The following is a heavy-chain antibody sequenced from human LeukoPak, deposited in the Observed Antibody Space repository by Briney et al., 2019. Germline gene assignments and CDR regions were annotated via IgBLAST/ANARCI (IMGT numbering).Heavy chain of an antibody. Sequence: GASVKVSCKASGGTFSSYAISWARQAPGQGLEWMGGIIPIFGTANYAQKFQGRVTITADESTSTAYMELSSLRSEDTAVYYCARAPSGSYPFDYWGQGTLVTVSS. CDR1: GGTFSSYA. V-gene: IGHV1-69*13. CDR3: ARAPSGSYPFDY. D-gene: IGHD1-26*01. J-gene: IGHJ4*02. CDR2: IIPIFGTA.